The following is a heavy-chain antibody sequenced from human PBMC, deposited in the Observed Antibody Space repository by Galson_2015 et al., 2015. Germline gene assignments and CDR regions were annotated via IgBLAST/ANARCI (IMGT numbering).Heavy chain of an antibody. D-gene: IGHD3-10*01. Sequence: SLRLSCAASGFIFGTQGMNWVRQAPGKGLGWVSYISSVSSSINYADSVKGRFTIYRDNAQNSLYLQMNNLRDEDTAVCYCARGLGSTNKRDHRFDSWGQGTLVTVSS. J-gene: IGHJ5*01. CDR2: ISSVSSSI. CDR1: GFIFGTQG. V-gene: IGHV3-48*02. CDR3: ARGLGSTNKRDHRFDS.